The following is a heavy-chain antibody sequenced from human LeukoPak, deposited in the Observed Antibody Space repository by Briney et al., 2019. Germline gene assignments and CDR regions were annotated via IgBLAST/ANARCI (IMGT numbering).Heavy chain of an antibody. CDR3: ETTGNYDFWSGYYRDY. V-gene: IGHV3-33*08. CDR2: IWYGGSNK. CDR1: GFTFSSYG. J-gene: IGHJ4*02. Sequence: GGSLRLSCAASGFTFSSYGMHWVHQAPGKGLEWVAVIWYGGSNKYYADSVKGRFTISRDNSKNTLYLQMNSLRAEDTAVYYCETTGNYDFWSGYYRDYWGQGTLVTVPS. D-gene: IGHD3-3*01.